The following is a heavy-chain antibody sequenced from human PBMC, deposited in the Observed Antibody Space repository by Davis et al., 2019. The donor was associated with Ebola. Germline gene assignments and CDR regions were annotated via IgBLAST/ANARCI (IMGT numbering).Heavy chain of an antibody. CDR3: ARGHNYAHEY. CDR2: VILKSGAT. Sequence: APVKVSCKASGYTFTDSNIHWMRQAPGQGLEWLGRVILKSGATNYAQKFQGRVTMTRDTSISTVYMELSSLRYDDTADYYCARGHNYAHEYWGQGTLVTVSS. CDR1: GYTFTDSN. D-gene: IGHD4-11*01. V-gene: IGHV1-2*06. J-gene: IGHJ4*02.